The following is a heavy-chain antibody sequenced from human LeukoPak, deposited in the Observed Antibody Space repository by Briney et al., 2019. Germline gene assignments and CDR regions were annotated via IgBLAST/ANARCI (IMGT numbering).Heavy chain of an antibody. CDR1: GGSISSYY. Sequence: PSETLSLTCTVSGGSISSYYWSWIRQPPGKGLEWIGYIYTSGSTNYNPSLKSRVTISVDTSKNQFSLKLSSVTAADTAVYYCAAAYCSGGSCYPTTIDYWGQGTLVTVSS. CDR3: AAAYCSGGSCYPTTIDY. J-gene: IGHJ4*02. D-gene: IGHD2-15*01. CDR2: IYTSGST. V-gene: IGHV4-4*09.